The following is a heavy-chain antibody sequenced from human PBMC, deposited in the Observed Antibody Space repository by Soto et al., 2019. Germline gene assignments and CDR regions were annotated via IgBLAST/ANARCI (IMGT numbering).Heavy chain of an antibody. CDR2: MNPNSGNT. CDR1: GYTFTSYD. CDR3: AALAAAGTLYYYYMDV. D-gene: IGHD6-13*01. J-gene: IGHJ6*03. V-gene: IGHV1-8*01. Sequence: ASVKVSCKASGYTFTSYDINWVRQATGQGLEWMGWMNPNSGNTGYAQKFQGRVTMTRNTSISTAYVELSSLRSEDTAVYYCAALAAAGTLYYYYMDVWGKGTTVTVSS.